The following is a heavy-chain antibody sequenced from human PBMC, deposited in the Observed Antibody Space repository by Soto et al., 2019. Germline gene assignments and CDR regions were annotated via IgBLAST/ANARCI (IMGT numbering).Heavy chain of an antibody. CDR1: GGSISSGGYY. J-gene: IGHJ6*02. Sequence: LSLTCTVSGGSISSGGYYWSWIRQHPGKGLEWIGYIYYSGSTYYNPSLKSRVTISVDTSKDQFSLKLSSVTAADTAVYYCARYGDRYYYYGMDVWGQGTTVTVSS. CDR2: IYYSGST. V-gene: IGHV4-31*03. CDR3: ARYGDRYYYYGMDV. D-gene: IGHD7-27*01.